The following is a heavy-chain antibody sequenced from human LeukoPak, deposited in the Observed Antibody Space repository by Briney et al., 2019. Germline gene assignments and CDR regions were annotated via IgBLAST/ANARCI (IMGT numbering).Heavy chain of an antibody. CDR3: AREISGYSDY. Sequence: GASVKVSCKASGYTFTGYYMHWVRQAPGQGLEWMGWINANSGDTKYAQKFQGRVTMTRDTSISTAYMELSRLRSDDTAMYYCAREISGYSDYWGQGTQVTVSS. CDR1: GYTFTGYY. J-gene: IGHJ4*02. CDR2: INANSGDT. V-gene: IGHV1-2*02. D-gene: IGHD3-22*01.